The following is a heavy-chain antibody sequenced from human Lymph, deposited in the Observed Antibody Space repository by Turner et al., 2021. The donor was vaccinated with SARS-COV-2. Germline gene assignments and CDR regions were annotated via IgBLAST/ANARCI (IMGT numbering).Heavy chain of an antibody. Sequence: EVQLLESGGGLVQPGGSLRLSCAASGFTFRSYAMSWVRQAPGKGLEWVSVISGSGGSTNYADSVKGRFSISRDNSKNTLYLQMNSLRAEDTAVYYCANLYSSSAAGDPWGQGTLVTVSS. CDR2: ISGSGGST. CDR1: GFTFRSYA. CDR3: ANLYSSSAAGDP. J-gene: IGHJ5*02. D-gene: IGHD6-6*01. V-gene: IGHV3-23*01.